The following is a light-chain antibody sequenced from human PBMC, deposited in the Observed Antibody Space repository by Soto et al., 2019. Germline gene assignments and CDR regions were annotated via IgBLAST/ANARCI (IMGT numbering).Light chain of an antibody. CDR3: SSYTGSTSLVYV. CDR2: DVA. J-gene: IGLJ1*01. CDR1: SSDVGRYTF. V-gene: IGLV2-14*03. Sequence: QSALTQPASVSGSPGQSISISCTGTSSDVGRYTFVSWYQQRPGKAPKLIIYDVANRPSGISNRFSGSKSGNTASLTISGLQAEDEADYYCSSYTGSTSLVYVFGTGTKLTVL.